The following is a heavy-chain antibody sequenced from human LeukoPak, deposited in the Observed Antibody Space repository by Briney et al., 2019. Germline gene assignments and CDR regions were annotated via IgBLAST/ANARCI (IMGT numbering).Heavy chain of an antibody. D-gene: IGHD5-18*01. CDR3: ANREGGYTYDLFDY. V-gene: IGHV3-23*01. CDR2: ISGSSDTT. Sequence: GGSLRLSCGASGFTFSTYAMSWVRQAPGRGLEWVSAISGSSDTTYYADSVKGRFTISRDNSKNTLYLQMNSLRAEDTAVYYCANREGGYTYDLFDYWGQGTLVTVSS. J-gene: IGHJ4*02. CDR1: GFTFSTYA.